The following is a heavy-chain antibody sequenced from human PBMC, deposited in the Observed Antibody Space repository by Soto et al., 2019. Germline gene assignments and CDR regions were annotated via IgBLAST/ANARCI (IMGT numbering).Heavy chain of an antibody. D-gene: IGHD1-26*01. CDR1: GYTFTTFW. CDR3: ARLFRSTDTCDSRFDP. J-gene: IGHJ5*02. CDR2: IDPRDSQT. V-gene: IGHV5-10-1*01. Sequence: PGESLKISCTGFGYTFTTFWISWVRQMPGKGLEWMGRIDPRDSQTNYSPSFQGHVTISVDKSISTAYLQWDSLKASDTAMYYCARLFRSTDTCDSRFDPWGQGTLVTVSS.